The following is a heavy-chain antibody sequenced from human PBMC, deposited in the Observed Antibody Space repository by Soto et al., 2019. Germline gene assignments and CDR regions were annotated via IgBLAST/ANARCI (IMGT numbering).Heavy chain of an antibody. CDR2: ISYSGTT. J-gene: IGHJ5*01. CDR3: ARLVGNSWLDS. D-gene: IGHD2-2*01. V-gene: IGHV4-39*01. Sequence: SETLSLTCTVSGGSINNNHYYWGWVRQPPGKGLEWIGSISYSGTTYFNPSLKSRITINPDTSNNQFSLQLNSVTPDDTAVYYCARLVGNSWLDSWGQGTLVTVSS. CDR1: GGSINNNHYY.